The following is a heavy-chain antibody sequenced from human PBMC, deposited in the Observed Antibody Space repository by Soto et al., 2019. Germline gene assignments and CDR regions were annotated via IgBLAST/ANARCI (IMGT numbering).Heavy chain of an antibody. CDR3: ARVSYDFWSGYYTQDY. V-gene: IGHV4-30-4*01. CDR1: GGSISSGDYY. D-gene: IGHD3-3*01. CDR2: IYYSGST. Sequence: SETLSLTCTVSGGSISSGDYYWSWIRQPPGKGLEWIGYIYYSGSTYYNPSLKSRVTISVDTSKNQFSLKLSSVTAADTAVYYCARVSYDFWSGYYTQDYWGQGTLVTVSS. J-gene: IGHJ4*02.